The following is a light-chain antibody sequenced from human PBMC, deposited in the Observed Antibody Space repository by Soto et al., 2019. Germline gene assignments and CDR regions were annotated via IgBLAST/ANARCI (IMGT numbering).Light chain of an antibody. CDR1: QSVNSN. CDR2: AAS. V-gene: IGKV3-15*01. CDR3: QQYYNWPRT. Sequence: EIVMTQSPATLSVSPGERATLTCRASQSVNSNFAWYQQKPGQAPRLLIYAASTRATGIPARFSGSGSGTEFTLTISSLQSEDFAVYYCQQYYNWPRTFGQGTKVDIK. J-gene: IGKJ1*01.